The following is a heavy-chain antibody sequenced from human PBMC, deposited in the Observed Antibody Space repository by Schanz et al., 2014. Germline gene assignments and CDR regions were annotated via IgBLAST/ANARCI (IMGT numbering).Heavy chain of an antibody. CDR2: IGPASDP. V-gene: IGHV3-13*05. J-gene: IGHJ4*02. CDR3: ARGRRGDCRRTSCTYYFDY. D-gene: IGHD2-2*01. Sequence: EVQLVESGGGLVQPGGSLRLSCAASGFTFSNYWMSWVRQAIGKGLEWVSGIGPASDPYYAGSVKGRFTISRENGKNSLYLQMNSLRAGDTAVYYCARGRRGDCRRTSCTYYFDYWGQGTLVTVSS. CDR1: GFTFSNYW.